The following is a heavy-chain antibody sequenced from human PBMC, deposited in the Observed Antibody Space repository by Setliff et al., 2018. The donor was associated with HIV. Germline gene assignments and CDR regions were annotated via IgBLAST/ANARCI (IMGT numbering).Heavy chain of an antibody. D-gene: IGHD2-15*01. CDR1: GYTFTDYY. V-gene: IGHV1-2*06. J-gene: IGHJ4*02. CDR3: ARDLIRITPHGDLPF. Sequence: ASVKVSCKASGYTFTDYYIHWVRQAPGHGLGWVGRVNPKSGVTSYAQNFRARVTMTRDTSSTTAYMELSTLRSDDTALYYCARDLIRITPHGDLPFWGQGTLVTVSS. CDR2: VNPKSGVT.